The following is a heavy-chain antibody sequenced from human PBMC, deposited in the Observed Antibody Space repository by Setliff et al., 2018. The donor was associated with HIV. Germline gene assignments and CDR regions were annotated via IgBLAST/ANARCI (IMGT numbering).Heavy chain of an antibody. D-gene: IGHD3-22*01. CDR1: GFIFSNHD. V-gene: IGHV3-13*01. CDR2: IGTGGDT. Sequence: GGSLRLSCEASGFIFSNHDFHWVRQAAAKGLEWVAAIGTGGDTYYVDSVKGRFTISRENARNSLYLQMNSLRAGDTAVYYCARAGVCYDSSGYCIDYWGQGTLVTVSS. J-gene: IGHJ4*02. CDR3: ARAGVCYDSSGYCIDY.